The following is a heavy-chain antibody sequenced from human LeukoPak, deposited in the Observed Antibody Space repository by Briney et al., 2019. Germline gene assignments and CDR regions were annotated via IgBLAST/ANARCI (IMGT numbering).Heavy chain of an antibody. D-gene: IGHD1-26*01. Sequence: GGSLRLSCAASGFTFRSYAMTWVRQAPGKGLEWVSTTSDSGGSTYHADSVKGRFTISRDNSKNTLYLQMNSLRAEDTAVYYCAKSSGMGTTTDQFQDYWGQGTLVTVSS. V-gene: IGHV3-23*01. CDR3: AKSSGMGTTTDQFQDY. CDR2: TSDSGGST. J-gene: IGHJ4*02. CDR1: GFTFRSYA.